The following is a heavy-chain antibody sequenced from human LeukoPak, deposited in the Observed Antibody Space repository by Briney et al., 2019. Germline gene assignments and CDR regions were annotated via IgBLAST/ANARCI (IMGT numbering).Heavy chain of an antibody. J-gene: IGHJ6*03. CDR3: ARVGYSYGYVYYYYYMDV. Sequence: ASVKVSCKASGYTFTSYDINWVRQATGQGLEWMGWMNPNSGNTGYAQKFQGRVTITRNTSISTAYMELSSLRSEDTAVYYCARVGYSYGYVYYYYYMDVWGKGTTVTVSS. CDR1: GYTFTSYD. CDR2: MNPNSGNT. V-gene: IGHV1-8*03. D-gene: IGHD5-18*01.